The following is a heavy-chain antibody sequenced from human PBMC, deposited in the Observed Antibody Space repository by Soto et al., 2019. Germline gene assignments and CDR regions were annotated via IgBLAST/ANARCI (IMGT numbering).Heavy chain of an antibody. CDR2: IIPTFGTA. CDR3: ASDLQDIVVVPAAIDYYYGMDV. V-gene: IGHV1-69*13. CDR1: GGTFSSYA. Sequence: ASVKVSCKASGGTFSSYAISWVRQAPGQGLEWMGGIIPTFGTANYAQKFQGRVTITADESTSTAYMELSSLRSEDTAVYYCASDLQDIVVVPAAIDYYYGMDVWGQGTTVTVSS. J-gene: IGHJ6*02. D-gene: IGHD2-2*02.